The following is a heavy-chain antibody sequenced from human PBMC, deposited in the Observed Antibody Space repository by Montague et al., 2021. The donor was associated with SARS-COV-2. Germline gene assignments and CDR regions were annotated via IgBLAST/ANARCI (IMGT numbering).Heavy chain of an antibody. J-gene: IGHJ6*02. CDR2: VNHSGGT. D-gene: IGHD1-26*01. V-gene: IGHV4-34*01. CDR3: VRLGVVGVTPSVLRFGPSYYYYCLDV. CDR1: GGSLSGFS. Sequence: SETLSLTCAVYGGSLSGFSWNWVCQPPGKGLERIGEVNHSGGTKYSAALKSRVTISVDASTYQFSLNLTPVTAPDTAVYFCVRLGVVGVTPSVLRFGPSYYYYCLDVGARGPRVP.